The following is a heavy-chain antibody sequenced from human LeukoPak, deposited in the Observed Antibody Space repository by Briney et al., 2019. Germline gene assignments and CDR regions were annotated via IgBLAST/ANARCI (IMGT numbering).Heavy chain of an antibody. J-gene: IGHJ5*02. V-gene: IGHV1-2*02. CDR1: GYTFTGDY. CDR3: ARDTTRDNWFDP. Sequence: ASVKVSCKASGYTFTGDYMHWVRQAPGQGLEWMGWINPNSGGTNYAQKFQGRVTMTRDTSISTAYMELSGLRSDDTAVYYCARDTTRDNWFDPWGQGTLVTVSS. CDR2: INPNSGGT. D-gene: IGHD1-26*01.